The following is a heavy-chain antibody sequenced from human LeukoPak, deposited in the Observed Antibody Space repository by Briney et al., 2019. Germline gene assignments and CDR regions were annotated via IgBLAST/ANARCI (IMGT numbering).Heavy chain of an antibody. Sequence: SVKVSCKASGGTFSSYAISWVRQAPGQGLEWMGGIIPIFGTANYAQEFQGRVTITADESTSTAYMELSSLRSEDTAVYYCARGAQYIVATMSLDYWGQGTLVTVSS. CDR1: GGTFSSYA. CDR3: ARGAQYIVATMSLDY. CDR2: IIPIFGTA. D-gene: IGHD5-12*01. V-gene: IGHV1-69*13. J-gene: IGHJ4*02.